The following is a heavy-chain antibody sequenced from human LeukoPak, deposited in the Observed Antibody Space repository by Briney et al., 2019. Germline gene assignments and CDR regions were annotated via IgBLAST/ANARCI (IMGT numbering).Heavy chain of an antibody. Sequence: ASVKVSCKASGYTFTSYYMHWVRQAPGQGLEWMGRIIPILGIANYAQKFQGRVTITADKSTSTAYMELSSLRSEDTAVYYCARGADYGDYVTLDYWGQGTLVTVSS. CDR2: IIPILGIA. D-gene: IGHD4-17*01. CDR1: GYTFTSYY. CDR3: ARGADYGDYVTLDY. J-gene: IGHJ4*02. V-gene: IGHV1-69*04.